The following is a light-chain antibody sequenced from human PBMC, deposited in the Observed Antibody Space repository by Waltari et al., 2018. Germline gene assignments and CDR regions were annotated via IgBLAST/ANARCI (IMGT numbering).Light chain of an antibody. V-gene: IGLV3-1*01. Sequence: SYDLTQPPSVSASPAQTASIACVGDKFGDKYVSWYQQKPGQSPVLVIYQDTKRPSVIPERFSASNSGNTATLTVSETQAVDEASYYCQTWDSNTVVFGGGTTLTVL. CDR1: KFGDKY. J-gene: IGLJ2*01. CDR2: QDT. CDR3: QTWDSNTVV.